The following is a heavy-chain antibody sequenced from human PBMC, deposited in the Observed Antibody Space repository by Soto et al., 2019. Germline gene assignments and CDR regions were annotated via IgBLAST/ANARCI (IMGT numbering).Heavy chain of an antibody. V-gene: IGHV1-69*13. CDR1: GGTFSSYA. J-gene: IGHJ4*02. CDR2: IIPIFGTA. D-gene: IGHD6-6*01. Sequence: ASVKVSCKASGGTFSSYAISWVRQAPGQGLEWMGGIIPIFGTANYAQKFQGRVTITADESTSTAYMELSSLRSEDTAVYYCARLQGRPIAAQTPWRDYWGQGTLVTVSS. CDR3: ARLQGRPIAAQTPWRDY.